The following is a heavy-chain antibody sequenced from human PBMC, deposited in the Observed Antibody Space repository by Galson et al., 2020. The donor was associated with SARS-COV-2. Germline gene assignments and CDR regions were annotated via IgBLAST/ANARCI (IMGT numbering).Heavy chain of an antibody. CDR2: IYYSGST. Sequence: ETSETLSLTCTVSGGSISSYYWSWIRQPPGKGLEWIGYIYYSGSTHYNPSLKSRGTISLDTSKKQFSLKLSSVTAADTSLYYCARHRVQRHIWVVTASEFDPWGQGTLFTGSS. D-gene: IGHD2-21*02. CDR3: ARHRVQRHIWVVTASEFDP. J-gene: IGHJ5*02. CDR1: GGSISSYY. V-gene: IGHV4-59*08.